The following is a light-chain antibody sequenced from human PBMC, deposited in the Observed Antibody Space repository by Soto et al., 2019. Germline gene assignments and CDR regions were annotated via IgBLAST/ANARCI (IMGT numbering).Light chain of an antibody. Sequence: QSVLTQPASVSGSPGQSITISCTGTSDDIGSYNRASWYQQHPGKAPKLIIYEVTDRPSGVSNRFSGSKSGNTASLTISGLQAEDEAEYYCSSYTNINTRACVFGTGTKVTVL. CDR2: EVT. CDR3: SSYTNINTRACV. V-gene: IGLV2-14*01. J-gene: IGLJ1*01. CDR1: SDDIGSYNR.